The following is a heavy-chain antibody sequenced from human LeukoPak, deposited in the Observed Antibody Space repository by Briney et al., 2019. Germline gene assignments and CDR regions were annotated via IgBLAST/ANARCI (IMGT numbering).Heavy chain of an antibody. J-gene: IGHJ6*02. CDR3: ARGYSGYEPYGMDV. V-gene: IGHV3-7*01. CDR2: IKQDGSEK. Sequence: GGSLRLSCAASGFTFSSYWMSWVRQAPGKGLEWVANIKQDGSEKYYVDSVKGRFTISRDNAKNTLYLQMNSLRAEDTAVYYCARGYSGYEPYGMDVWGQGTTVTVSS. CDR1: GFTFSSYW. D-gene: IGHD5-12*01.